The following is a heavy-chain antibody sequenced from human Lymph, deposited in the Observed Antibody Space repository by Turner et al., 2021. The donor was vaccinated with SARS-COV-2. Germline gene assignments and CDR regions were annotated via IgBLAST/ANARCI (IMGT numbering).Heavy chain of an antibody. Sequence: QVHLVESGGGVVQPGWSLRLSRAASGFTFSNYGMHWVRQAPGKGLEWVAVISYDGSNKYYADSVKGRFTNSRDNSKNALYLQMNSLRAENTAVYYWAKDFGALEDGLFDIWGQGTMVTVSS. CDR3: AKDFGALEDGLFDI. CDR1: GFTFSNYG. J-gene: IGHJ3*02. D-gene: IGHD3-10*01. CDR2: ISYDGSNK. V-gene: IGHV3-30*18.